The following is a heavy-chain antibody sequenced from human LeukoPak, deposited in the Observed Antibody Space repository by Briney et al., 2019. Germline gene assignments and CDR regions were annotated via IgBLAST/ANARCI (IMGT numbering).Heavy chain of an antibody. CDR1: GGTSSSYA. D-gene: IGHD6-13*01. Sequence: GASVKVSCKASGGTSSSYAISWVRQAPGQGLEWMGRIIPIFGIANYAQKFQGRVTITADKSTSTAYMELSNLRSEDTAVYYCARDLPIAAAGNFDYWGQGTLVTVSS. J-gene: IGHJ4*02. CDR2: IIPIFGIA. V-gene: IGHV1-69*04. CDR3: ARDLPIAAAGNFDY.